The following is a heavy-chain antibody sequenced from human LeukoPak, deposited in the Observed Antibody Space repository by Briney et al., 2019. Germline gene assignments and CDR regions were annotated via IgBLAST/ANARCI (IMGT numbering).Heavy chain of an antibody. Sequence: PSETLSLTCTVSGGSISSSSYYWGWIRQPPGKGLEWIGSICYSGSTYYNPSLKSRVTISVDTSKNQFSLKLSSVTAADTAVYYCARCIAAAIPSWGQGTLVTVSS. J-gene: IGHJ5*02. CDR1: GGSISSSSYY. CDR3: ARCIAAAIPS. D-gene: IGHD6-13*01. V-gene: IGHV4-39*01. CDR2: ICYSGST.